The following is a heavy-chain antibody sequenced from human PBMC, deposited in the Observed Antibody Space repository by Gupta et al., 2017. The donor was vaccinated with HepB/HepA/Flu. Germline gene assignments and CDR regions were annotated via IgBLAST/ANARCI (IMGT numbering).Heavy chain of an antibody. Sequence: QVQLQESGPGLVKPSGTLSLTCAVSGASIPRSNWWTWVRQPPGKGLEWIGEIYHSGTTNYNPSLKSRVTISVDKSKNRFSLKLSSVTAADTAVYYCAKNGGHSDFDSWGQGTLVTVSS. J-gene: IGHJ4*02. V-gene: IGHV4-4*02. D-gene: IGHD4-23*01. CDR1: GASIPRSNW. CDR3: AKNGGHSDFDS. CDR2: IYHSGTT.